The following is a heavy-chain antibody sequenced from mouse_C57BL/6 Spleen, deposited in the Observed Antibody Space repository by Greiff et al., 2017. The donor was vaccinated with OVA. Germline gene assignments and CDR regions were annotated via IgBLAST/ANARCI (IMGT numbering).Heavy chain of an antibody. CDR1: GYTFTDYE. V-gene: IGHV1-15*01. CDR3: TRRTAWFAY. Sequence: VQLKESGAELVRPGASVTLSCKASGYTFTDYEMHWVKQTPVHGLEWIGAIDPETGGTAYNQKFKGKAILTADKSSSTAYMELRSLTSEDSAVYYCTRRTAWFAYWGQGTLVTVSA. J-gene: IGHJ3*01. CDR2: IDPETGGT.